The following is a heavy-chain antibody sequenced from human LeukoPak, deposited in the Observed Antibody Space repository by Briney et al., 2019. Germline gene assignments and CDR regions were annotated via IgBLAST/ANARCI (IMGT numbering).Heavy chain of an antibody. CDR3: ARGLRHYDSSGYYYY. V-gene: IGHV4-39*01. D-gene: IGHD3-22*01. CDR2: IYYSGST. Sequence: SETLSLTCTVSGGSIGSSSYYWGWIRQPPGKGLEWIGSIYYSGSTYYNPSLKSRVTISVDTSKNQFSLKLSSVTAADTAVYYCARGLRHYDSSGYYYYWGQGSLVTVSS. CDR1: GGSIGSSSYY. J-gene: IGHJ4*02.